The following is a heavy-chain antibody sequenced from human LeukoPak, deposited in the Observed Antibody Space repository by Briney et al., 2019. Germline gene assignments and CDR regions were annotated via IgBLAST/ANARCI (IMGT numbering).Heavy chain of an antibody. CDR2: INSDGYST. J-gene: IGHJ4*02. CDR1: GFTFSSYW. V-gene: IGHV3-74*01. D-gene: IGHD6-19*01. CDR3: AGDKGSGWTFDY. Sequence: GGSLRLSCVASGFTFSSYWMHWVRQAPGKGLVWVSRINSDGYSTSYADSVKGRFTISRDNAKNTVYLQMNSLRAEDTAVYYCAGDKGSGWTFDYWGQGTLVTVSS.